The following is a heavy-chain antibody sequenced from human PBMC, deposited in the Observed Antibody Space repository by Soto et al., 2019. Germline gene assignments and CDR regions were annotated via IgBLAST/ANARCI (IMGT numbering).Heavy chain of an antibody. CDR3: ARLLGRVNYLGIFDAFDI. Sequence: QVQLQESGPGLVQPSQTLSLACTVSGGSITTVGNYWSWIRQFPGKGLEWIGHISYSGSTNSNPCLRSRLSMSVDTSKNQFSLELSSGTAAVTAVYYCARLLGRVNYLGIFDAFDIWGQGTVVTVSS. CDR1: GGSITTVGNY. D-gene: IGHD3-16*01. J-gene: IGHJ3*02. V-gene: IGHV4-31*03. CDR2: ISYSGST.